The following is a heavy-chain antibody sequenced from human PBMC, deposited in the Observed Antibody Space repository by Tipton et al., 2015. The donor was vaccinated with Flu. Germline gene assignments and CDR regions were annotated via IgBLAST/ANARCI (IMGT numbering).Heavy chain of an antibody. CDR2: INYSGT. V-gene: IGHV4-31*03. Sequence: TLSLTCTVSGGSISRAGHHWNWIRQLPGKGLEWIGYINYSGTYYTPSLKNRVTISTDTSKNQMSLRLTSVTAADTAVYYCARGTIGEGPVTMARDPYQYFGLDVGGQGTTVIVSS. D-gene: IGHD3-10*01. CDR3: ARGTIGEGPVTMARDPYQYFGLDV. J-gene: IGHJ6*02. CDR1: GGSISRAGHH.